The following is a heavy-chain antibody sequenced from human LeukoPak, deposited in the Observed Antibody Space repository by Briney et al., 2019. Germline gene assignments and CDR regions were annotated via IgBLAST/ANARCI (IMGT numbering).Heavy chain of an antibody. V-gene: IGHV3-23*01. Sequence: PGGSLRLSCAASGFTFSSYAMSWVRQAPGKGLEWVSAISGSGGSTYYADSVKGRFTISRDNSKNTLYLQMNSLRAEDTAVYYCAKEPVLRYFDWQPSEIDYWGQGTLVTVSS. CDR2: ISGSGGST. CDR3: AKEPVLRYFDWQPSEIDY. J-gene: IGHJ4*02. CDR1: GFTFSSYA. D-gene: IGHD3-9*01.